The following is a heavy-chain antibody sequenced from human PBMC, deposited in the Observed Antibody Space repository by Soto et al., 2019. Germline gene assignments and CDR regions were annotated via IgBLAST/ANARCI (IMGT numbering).Heavy chain of an antibody. J-gene: IGHJ4*02. D-gene: IGHD1-26*01. CDR1: GYTFTTYA. Sequence: ASVKVSCKASGYTFTTYAMHWVRQAPGQGLVWMGWINTANGNTKCSQRFQGRVTITRDTSASTAYMELSSLRSEDTAVYYCARGDSGTYEPDYWGRGTLVTVSS. CDR3: ARGDSGTYEPDY. V-gene: IGHV1-3*04. CDR2: INTANGNT.